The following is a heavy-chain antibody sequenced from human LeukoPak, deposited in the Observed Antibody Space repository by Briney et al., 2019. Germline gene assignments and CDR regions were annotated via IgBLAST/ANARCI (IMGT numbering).Heavy chain of an antibody. Sequence: GGSLRLSCAASGFSFAYYAMHWVRQAPGKGLEWVSLITANGDSTYYADSVKGRFTISRDNSKNSLSLQMNSLRTEDTALYYCAKDIEAGTASFSFDYWGQETLVAVSS. V-gene: IGHV3-43*02. J-gene: IGHJ4*02. CDR2: ITANGDST. CDR1: GFSFAYYA. CDR3: AKDIEAGTASFSFDY. D-gene: IGHD2-21*02.